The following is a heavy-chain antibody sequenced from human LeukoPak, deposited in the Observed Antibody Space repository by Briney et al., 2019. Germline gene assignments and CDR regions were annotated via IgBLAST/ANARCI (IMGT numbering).Heavy chain of an antibody. CDR2: INHSGST. D-gene: IGHD3-10*01. CDR3: ARTVAYYYGSGINWFDP. Sequence: SETLSLTCAVYGGSFSGYYWSWIRQPPGKGLEWIGEINHSGSTNYNPSLKSRVTISVDTSKNQFSLKLSSVTAADTAVYYCARTVAYYYGSGINWFDPWGQGTQVTVSS. CDR1: GGSFSGYY. V-gene: IGHV4-34*01. J-gene: IGHJ5*02.